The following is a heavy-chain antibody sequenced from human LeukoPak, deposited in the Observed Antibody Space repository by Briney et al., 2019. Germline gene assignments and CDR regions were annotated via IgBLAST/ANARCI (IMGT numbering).Heavy chain of an antibody. Sequence: KPSETLSLTCSVSGDSISNNLWSWIRQCPGKGLEWIGYMYYSGSTKYNPSLKSRVTISVDTSKNQFSLKLSSVTAADTAVYYCARGRTQLYYFDYWGQGTLVTVSS. CDR3: ARGRTQLYYFDY. V-gene: IGHV4-59*01. CDR2: MYYSGST. J-gene: IGHJ4*02. D-gene: IGHD5-24*01. CDR1: GDSISNNL.